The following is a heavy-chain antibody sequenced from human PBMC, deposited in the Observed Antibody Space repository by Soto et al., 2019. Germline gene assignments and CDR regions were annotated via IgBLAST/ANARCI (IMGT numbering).Heavy chain of an antibody. J-gene: IGHJ5*02. CDR1: GGTFSSYA. CDR3: ARSSGGNFGIIIEGSNWFDP. CDR2: IIPIFGTA. Sequence: GASVKVSCKASGGTFSSYAISWGRQAPGQGLEWMGGIIPIFGTANYAQKFQGRVTITADTSRSTVYMELSSLRSDDTAIYYCARSSGGNFGIIIEGSNWFDPWGQGTLVTVSS. D-gene: IGHD3-3*01. V-gene: IGHV1-69*06.